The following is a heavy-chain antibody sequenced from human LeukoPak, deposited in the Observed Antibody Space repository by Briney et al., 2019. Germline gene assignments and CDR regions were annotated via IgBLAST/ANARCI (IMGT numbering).Heavy chain of an antibody. J-gene: IGHJ5*02. CDR3: AREKQWLDTDWFDP. CDR1: GFTFDDYA. Sequence: GGSLRLSCAASGFTFDDYAMHWVRQAPGKGLEWVSGISWNSGSIGYADSVKGRFTISRDNAKNTLYLQMNSLRPEDTAVYYCAREKQWLDTDWFDPWGQGTLVTVSS. V-gene: IGHV3-9*01. CDR2: ISWNSGSI. D-gene: IGHD6-19*01.